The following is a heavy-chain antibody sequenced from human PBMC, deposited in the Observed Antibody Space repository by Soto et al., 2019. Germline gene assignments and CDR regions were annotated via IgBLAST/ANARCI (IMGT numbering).Heavy chain of an antibody. CDR2: INHSGST. D-gene: IGHD3-22*01. Sequence: PSETLSLTCAVYGGSFSGYYWSWIRQPPGKGLEWIGEINHSGSTNYNPSLKSRVTISVDTSKNQFSLKLSSVTAADTAVYYCARCLRYYDSSGYYYFDYWGQGTLVTVSS. V-gene: IGHV4-34*01. J-gene: IGHJ4*02. CDR1: GGSFSGYY. CDR3: ARCLRYYDSSGYYYFDY.